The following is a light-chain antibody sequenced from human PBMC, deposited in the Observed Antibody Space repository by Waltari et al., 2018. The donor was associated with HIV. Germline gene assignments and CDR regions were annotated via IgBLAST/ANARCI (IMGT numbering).Light chain of an antibody. J-gene: IGLJ3*02. Sequence: QSVLTQPPSASGPPGKRATISCSGRSSHISSNSLNWSQQAPGTPPTLPMYSDNQRPSGVADRFSGSRSGTSASLAISGLQSEDEADYYCAAWDDSLDAWVFGGGTRLTVL. CDR1: SSHISSNS. V-gene: IGLV1-44*01. CDR3: AAWDDSLDAWV. CDR2: SDN.